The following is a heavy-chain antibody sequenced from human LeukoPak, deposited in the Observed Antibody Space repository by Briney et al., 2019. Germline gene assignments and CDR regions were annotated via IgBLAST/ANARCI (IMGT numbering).Heavy chain of an antibody. V-gene: IGHV4-34*01. Sequence: SETPSLTCAVYGGSFSGYYWSWIRQPPGKGLEWIGEINHSGSTNYNPSLKSRVTISVDTSKNQFSLKLSSVTAADTAVYYCARAPRMYSSSWYRYYYGMDVWGQGTTVTVSS. J-gene: IGHJ6*02. CDR3: ARAPRMYSSSWYRYYYGMDV. CDR1: GGSFSGYY. D-gene: IGHD6-13*01. CDR2: INHSGST.